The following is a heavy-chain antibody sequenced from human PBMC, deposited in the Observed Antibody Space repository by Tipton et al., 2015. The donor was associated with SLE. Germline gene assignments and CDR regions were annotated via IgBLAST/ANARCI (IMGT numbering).Heavy chain of an antibody. Sequence: GSLRLSCAASGFTFSSYEMNWVRQAPGKGLEWVSYISSSGSTIYYADSVKGRFTISRDNSKNTLYLQMNSLRAEDTAVYYCARGTGWEQGYWYFDLWGRGTLVTVSS. V-gene: IGHV3-48*03. CDR3: ARGTGWEQGYWYFDL. CDR1: GFTFSSYE. CDR2: ISSSGSTI. D-gene: IGHD1-26*01. J-gene: IGHJ2*01.